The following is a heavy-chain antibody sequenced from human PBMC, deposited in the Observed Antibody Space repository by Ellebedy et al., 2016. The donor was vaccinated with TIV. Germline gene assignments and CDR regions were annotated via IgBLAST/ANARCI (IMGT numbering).Heavy chain of an antibody. V-gene: IGHV3-23*01. D-gene: IGHD3-10*01. CDR2: IRDKGGST. J-gene: IGHJ4*02. CDR1: GFTFARYG. CDR3: TKDSGWEHEY. Sequence: PGGSLTLSCAASGFTFARYGMHWVRQAPGKGREWVSGIRDKGGSTYYADSVEGRFTISRDNSKNTLYLQMNNLRVEDTALYYCTKDSGWEHEYWGQGTLVTISS.